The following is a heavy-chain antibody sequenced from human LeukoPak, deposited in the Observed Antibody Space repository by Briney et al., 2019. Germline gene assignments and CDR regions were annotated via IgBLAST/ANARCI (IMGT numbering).Heavy chain of an antibody. V-gene: IGHV4-39*07. D-gene: IGHD6-13*01. CDR3: ASRAAAARGGTYDY. J-gene: IGHJ4*02. CDR1: GGSISSSIYY. CDR2: INHSGST. Sequence: SETLSLTCTVSGGSISSSIYYWSWIRQPPGKGLEWIGEINHSGSTNYNPSLKSRVTISVDTSKNQFSLKLSSVTAADTAVYYCASRAAAARGGTYDYWGQGTLVTVSS.